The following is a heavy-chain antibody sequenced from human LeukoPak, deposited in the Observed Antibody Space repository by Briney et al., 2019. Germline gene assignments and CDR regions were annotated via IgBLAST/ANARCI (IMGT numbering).Heavy chain of an antibody. J-gene: IGHJ3*02. CDR1: GFTFSSYG. Sequence: SGGSLRLSCAASGFTFSSYGMHWVRQAPGKGLEWVAAIWYDGSNKYYADSVKGRFTISRDNSKNTLYLQMNSLRAEDTAVYYCARVSLLWFGNDAFDIWGQGTMVTVSS. CDR2: IWYDGSNK. D-gene: IGHD3-10*01. V-gene: IGHV3-33*08. CDR3: ARVSLLWFGNDAFDI.